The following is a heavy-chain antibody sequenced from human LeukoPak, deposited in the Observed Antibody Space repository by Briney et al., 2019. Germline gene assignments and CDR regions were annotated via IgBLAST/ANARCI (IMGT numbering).Heavy chain of an antibody. CDR1: GFIFSDYY. CDR2: IYYSGST. Sequence: LRLSCAASGFIFSDYYMSWIRQPPGKGLEWIGSIYYSGSTYYNPSLKSRVTISVDTSKNQFSLKLSSVTAADTAVYYCARDLGQDWFDPWGQGTLVTVSS. J-gene: IGHJ5*02. CDR3: ARDLGQDWFDP. V-gene: IGHV4-38-2*02.